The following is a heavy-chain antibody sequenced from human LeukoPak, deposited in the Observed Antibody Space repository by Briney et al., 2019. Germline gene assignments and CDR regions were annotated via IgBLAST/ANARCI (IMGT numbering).Heavy chain of an antibody. CDR2: INHSGST. CDR3: ARRGYCSSTSCYFDY. Sequence: PSETLSLTCAVYGGSFSGYYWSWIRQPPGKGLEWIGEINHSGSTNYNPSLKSRVTISVDTSRNQFSLKLSSVTAADTAVYYCARRGYCSSTSCYFDYCGQGTLVTVSS. J-gene: IGHJ4*02. CDR1: GGSFSGYY. D-gene: IGHD2-2*01. V-gene: IGHV4-34*01.